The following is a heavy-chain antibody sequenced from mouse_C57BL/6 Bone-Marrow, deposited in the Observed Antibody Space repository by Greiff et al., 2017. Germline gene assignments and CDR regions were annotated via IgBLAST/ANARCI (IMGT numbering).Heavy chain of an antibody. J-gene: IGHJ3*01. Sequence: QVQLQQPGAELVKPGASVKSFCKASGYTFTSYWLHWVKQRPGQGLEWIGMIHPYGGSTNYNEKFKSKATLTVDKSSSTADMQPSSLTSEDSAVYYCARPYGAWFAYWGQGTLVTVSA. D-gene: IGHD1-1*01. CDR1: GYTFTSYW. CDR2: IHPYGGST. V-gene: IGHV1-64*01. CDR3: ARPYGAWFAY.